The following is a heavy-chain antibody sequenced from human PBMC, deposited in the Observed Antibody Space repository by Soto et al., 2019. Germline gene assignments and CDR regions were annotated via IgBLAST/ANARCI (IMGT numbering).Heavy chain of an antibody. CDR2: VSTSSSYT. CDR1: GFTFSDHY. V-gene: IGHV3-11*03. J-gene: IGHJ4*02. CDR3: ARLRLTGYFDY. Sequence: GGSLRLSCVAFGFTFSDHYMTWIRRAPGKGLEWLSYVSTSSSYTNYADSVKGRFTISRDNAMNSLYLQMNSLRAEDTAVYYCARLRLTGYFDYWGQGTLVTVSS.